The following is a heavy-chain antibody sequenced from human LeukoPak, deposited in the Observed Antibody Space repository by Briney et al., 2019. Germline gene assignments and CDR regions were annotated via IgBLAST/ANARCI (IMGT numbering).Heavy chain of an antibody. J-gene: IGHJ4*01. Sequence: GGSLRLSCAASGFTFSSYGMHWVRQAPGKGLEWVAVILSDGSKEFYTDSVKGRFTISRDNSKNTLYLQMNSLRAADTAVYYCARDDAKPDPAPDYRGLGTLVTV. CDR1: GFTFSSYG. CDR2: ILSDGSKE. V-gene: IGHV3-33*01. CDR3: ARDDAKPDPAPDY. D-gene: IGHD2-8*01.